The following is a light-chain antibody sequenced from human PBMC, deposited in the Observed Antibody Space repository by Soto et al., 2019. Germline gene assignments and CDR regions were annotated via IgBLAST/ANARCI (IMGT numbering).Light chain of an antibody. CDR2: DAS. Sequence: DIQMTQSPSTLSASVGDRVTITCRASQSISSWLAWYQQKPGKAPDLLIYDASTLESWDPSRFSGSGSVTEFTLTISGLQPDDFATYYCQLYNTFSYTFGQGTKLE. CDR3: QLYNTFSYT. J-gene: IGKJ2*01. CDR1: QSISSW. V-gene: IGKV1-5*01.